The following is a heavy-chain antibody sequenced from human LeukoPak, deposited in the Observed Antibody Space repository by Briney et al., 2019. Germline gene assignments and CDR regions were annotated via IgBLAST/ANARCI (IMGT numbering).Heavy chain of an antibody. Sequence: GASVKVSCKASAGTFISYEISWVRQAPGQGLEWMGRIIPIFGSTNYAQEFQGRVTITTDESTRTVCMELSSLKFEDTAIYYCARVPATVANTKQYFDNWGRGTLVTVSS. CDR3: ARVPATVANTKQYFDN. D-gene: IGHD6-25*01. CDR1: AGTFISYE. V-gene: IGHV1-69*05. J-gene: IGHJ4*02. CDR2: IIPIFGST.